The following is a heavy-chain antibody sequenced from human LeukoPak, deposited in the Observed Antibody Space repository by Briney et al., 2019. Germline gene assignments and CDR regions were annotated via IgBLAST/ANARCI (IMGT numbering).Heavy chain of an antibody. Sequence: PGGSLRLSCAASGFIFSIYGMHWVRQAPGKGLEWVAFMLSDGSDEYYADSVKGRFTISRDNSKNTLFLQMNSLRAEDTAVYYCARENGDYDYYYYYMDVWGKGTTVTVSS. CDR3: ARENGDYDYYYYYMDV. D-gene: IGHD4-17*01. CDR1: GFIFSIYG. J-gene: IGHJ6*03. CDR2: MLSDGSDE. V-gene: IGHV3-30*02.